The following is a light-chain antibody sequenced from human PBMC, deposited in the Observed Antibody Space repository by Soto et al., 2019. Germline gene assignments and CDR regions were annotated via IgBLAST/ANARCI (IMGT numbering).Light chain of an antibody. CDR1: QSVSSK. Sequence: EIGITQSPATLSVSPGERVTLSCRASQSVSSKLAWFQQKPGQAPRLLIYGAFTRATGIPTRFSGSGSETEFTLTISSLQSEDFAVYYCQQYNMWPHTFGQGTKVDIK. V-gene: IGKV3-15*01. CDR2: GAF. J-gene: IGKJ2*01. CDR3: QQYNMWPHT.